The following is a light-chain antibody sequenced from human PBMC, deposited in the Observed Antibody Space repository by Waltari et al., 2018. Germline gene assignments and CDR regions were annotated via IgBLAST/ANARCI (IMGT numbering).Light chain of an antibody. Sequence: DIQMTQSPSSVSASVGDTVTITCRARQDVSKWLAWYQLKPGEPPKLLIFAASSLHSGVPYRFRGSGSGTHFTLTISDLQPDDFATYYCQQADSFPLTLGGGTKVEI. CDR2: AAS. CDR3: QQADSFPLT. J-gene: IGKJ4*01. CDR1: QDVSKW. V-gene: IGKV1D-12*01.